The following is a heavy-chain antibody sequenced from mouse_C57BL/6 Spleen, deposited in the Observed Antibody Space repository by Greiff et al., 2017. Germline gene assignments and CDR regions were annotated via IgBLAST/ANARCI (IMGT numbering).Heavy chain of an antibody. V-gene: IGHV1-63*01. Sequence: QVQLKESGAELVRPGTSVKMSCKASGYTFTNYWIGWAKQRPGHGLEWIGDIYPGGGYTNYNEKFKGKATLTADKSSSTAYMQFSSLTSEDSAIYYCARAAQRYYFDYWGQGTTLTVSS. CDR3: ARAAQRYYFDY. J-gene: IGHJ2*01. CDR2: IYPGGGYT. D-gene: IGHD3-2*02. CDR1: GYTFTNYW.